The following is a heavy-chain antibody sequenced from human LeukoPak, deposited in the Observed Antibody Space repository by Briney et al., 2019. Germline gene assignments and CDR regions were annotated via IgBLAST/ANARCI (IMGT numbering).Heavy chain of an antibody. Sequence: SETLSLTCAVYGGSFSGYYWSWIRQPPGKGLEWIGEINHSGSTNYNPSLKSRVTISVDTSKNQFSLKLSSVTAADTAVYYCATIAAAGTPDDAFDTWGQGTMVTVSS. J-gene: IGHJ3*02. D-gene: IGHD6-13*01. CDR3: ATIAAAGTPDDAFDT. CDR1: GGSFSGYY. V-gene: IGHV4-34*01. CDR2: INHSGST.